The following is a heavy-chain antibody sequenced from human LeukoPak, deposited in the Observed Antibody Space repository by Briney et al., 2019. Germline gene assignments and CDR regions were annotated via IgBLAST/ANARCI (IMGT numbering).Heavy chain of an antibody. CDR1: GFTFSSYA. Sequence: GGSLRLSCAASGFTFSSYAMSWVRQAPGKGLEWVSAISGSGGSRYYAYSVKGRFTISRDNSKNTLYLQMNSLRAEDTAVYYCAKDPPASDDYGDYDRVVSYFDYWGQGTLVTVSS. CDR2: ISGSGGSR. CDR3: AKDPPASDDYGDYDRVVSYFDY. D-gene: IGHD4-17*01. J-gene: IGHJ4*02. V-gene: IGHV3-23*01.